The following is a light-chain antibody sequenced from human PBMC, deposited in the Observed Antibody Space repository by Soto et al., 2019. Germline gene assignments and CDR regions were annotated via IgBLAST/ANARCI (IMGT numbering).Light chain of an antibody. J-gene: IGKJ5*01. CDR2: DAS. CDR3: QQYYKSSIT. Sequence: DIQMTQSPSTLSASVGDRVTITCRASQSVSSCLAWYQQKPGRAPKVLIYDASSLESGVPSRFSGTGSGTEFTLTISNLQPGDFATYYCQQYYKSSITFGQGTRLDIK. CDR1: QSVSSC. V-gene: IGKV1-5*01.